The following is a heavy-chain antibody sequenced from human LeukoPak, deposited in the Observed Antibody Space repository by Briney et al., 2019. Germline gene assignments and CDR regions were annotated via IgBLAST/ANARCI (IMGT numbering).Heavy chain of an antibody. CDR2: IKTDGSEE. V-gene: IGHV3-7*05. D-gene: IGHD6-19*01. Sequence: GSLKLSCAAAEFIFSSYWMSWVRQAPGKGLEWVAIIKTDGSEEDYVDDVKGRFTISRDNAKNCLYLQMNNLRAEDTAVYYCARVYDVSGWPFDYWGQGTLVTVSS. CDR3: ARVYDVSGWPFDY. CDR1: EFIFSSYW. J-gene: IGHJ4*02.